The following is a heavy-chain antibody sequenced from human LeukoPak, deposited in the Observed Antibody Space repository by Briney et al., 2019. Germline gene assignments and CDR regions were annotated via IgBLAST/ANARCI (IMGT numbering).Heavy chain of an antibody. CDR2: ISYDGNNR. CDR3: ARDYYGMDV. V-gene: IGHV3-30-3*01. Sequence: GGSLRLSCAASGFTFSSYATHWVRQAPGKGLEWMAVISYDGNNRYYADSVKGRFTISRDNAKNSLYLQMNSLRDEDTAVYYCARDYYGMDVWGQGTTVTVSS. CDR1: GFTFSSYA. J-gene: IGHJ6*02.